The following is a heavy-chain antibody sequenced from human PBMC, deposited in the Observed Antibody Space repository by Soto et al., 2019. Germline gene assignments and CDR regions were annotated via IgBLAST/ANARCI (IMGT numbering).Heavy chain of an antibody. D-gene: IGHD4-17*01. CDR1: GFTFSNYC. Sequence: GGSLRLSCAASGFTFSNYCMSWVRQAPGKGLEWVANIKQDGSEKYYVDSVKGRFTISRDNAKNSLYLQMNSLRAEDTAIYYCARETYGDPFDYWGQGTLVTVSS. CDR3: ARETYGDPFDY. CDR2: IKQDGSEK. J-gene: IGHJ4*02. V-gene: IGHV3-7*01.